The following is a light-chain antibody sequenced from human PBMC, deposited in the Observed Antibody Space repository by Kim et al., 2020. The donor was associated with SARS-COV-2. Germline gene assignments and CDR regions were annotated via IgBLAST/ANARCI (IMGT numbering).Light chain of an antibody. CDR3: QLFGSSSFT. J-gene: IGKJ3*01. CDR1: QSVSSSY. Sequence: SPGESATLSCRASQSVSSSYLAWYQQRPGQAPRLLIYGASARATGIPDRFSGSGSGRDFTLTISGLEPEDFAVYYCQLFGSSSFTFGPGTKVDIK. CDR2: GAS. V-gene: IGKV3-20*01.